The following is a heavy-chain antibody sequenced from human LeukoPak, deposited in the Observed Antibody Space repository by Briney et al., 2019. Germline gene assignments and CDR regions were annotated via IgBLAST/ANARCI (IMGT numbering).Heavy chain of an antibody. CDR1: GGSISSYY. V-gene: IGHV4-59*01. CDR2: IYYSGST. D-gene: IGHD3-22*01. CDR3: AIRGVSSGSFDY. J-gene: IGHJ4*02. Sequence: SETLSLTCTVSGGSISSYYWSWIRQPPGKGLEWIGYIYYSGSTNYNPSLKSRVTISVDTSKNQFSLKLSSVTAADTAVYYCAIRGVSSGSFDYWGQGTLVTVSS.